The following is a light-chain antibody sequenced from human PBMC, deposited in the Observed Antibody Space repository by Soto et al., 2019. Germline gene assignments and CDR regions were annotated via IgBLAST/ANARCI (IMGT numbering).Light chain of an antibody. Sequence: QSALTQPRSVSGSPEQSVTISCTGTSSDVASYNYVSWYQQYPGQAPKLIIYDVSKRPSGVPDRFSGSKSGNTASLTISGLQVEDDADYYCCSYAGSYSWVFGGGTKVTVL. CDR3: CSYAGSYSWV. CDR1: SSDVASYNY. J-gene: IGLJ3*02. V-gene: IGLV2-11*01. CDR2: DVS.